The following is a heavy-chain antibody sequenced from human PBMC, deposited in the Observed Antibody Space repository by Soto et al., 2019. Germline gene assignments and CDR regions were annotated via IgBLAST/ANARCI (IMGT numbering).Heavy chain of an antibody. CDR1: GGSFSGYY. D-gene: IGHD6-19*01. V-gene: IGHV4-34*01. CDR2: INHSGST. J-gene: IGHJ3*02. Sequence: SETLSLTCAVYGGSFSGYYWSWIRQPPGKGLEWIGEINHSGSTNYNPSLKSRVTISVDTSKNQFSLKRSSVTAADTAVYYCARRLGLTEGVDAFDIWGQGTMVTVSS. CDR3: ARRLGLTEGVDAFDI.